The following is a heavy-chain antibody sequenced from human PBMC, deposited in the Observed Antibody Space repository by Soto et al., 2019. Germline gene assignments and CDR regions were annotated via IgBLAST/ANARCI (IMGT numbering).Heavy chain of an antibody. Sequence: GGSLRLSCAACGFTFSDYYMSWIRQAPGKGLKWVSYISTGTSHTNFAALVKGRITISRDNARNSLYLQVNSLRAEDTAIYYCARPRIAVSGIDAFDIWRQGTMVTVSS. CDR1: GFTFSDYY. V-gene: IGHV3-11*03. CDR2: ISTGTSHT. CDR3: ARPRIAVSGIDAFDI. D-gene: IGHD6-19*01. J-gene: IGHJ3*02.